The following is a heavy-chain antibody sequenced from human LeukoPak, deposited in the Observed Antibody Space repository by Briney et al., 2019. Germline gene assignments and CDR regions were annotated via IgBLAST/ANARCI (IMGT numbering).Heavy chain of an antibody. CDR2: ISGSGGST. V-gene: IGHV3-23*01. CDR3: ASPPTTYSSGWYGDY. D-gene: IGHD6-19*01. Sequence: GGSLRLSCAASGFTFSSYAMSWVRQAPGKGLEWVSAISGSGGSTYNADSVKGRFTISRDNSKNTLYLQMNSLRAEDTAVYYCASPPTTYSSGWYGDYWGQGTLVTVSS. CDR1: GFTFSSYA. J-gene: IGHJ4*02.